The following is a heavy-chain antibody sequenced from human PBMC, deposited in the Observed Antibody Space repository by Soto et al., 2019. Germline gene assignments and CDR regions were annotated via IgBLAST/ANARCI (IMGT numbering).Heavy chain of an antibody. D-gene: IGHD5-12*01. V-gene: IGHV2-5*01. CDR3: AHLYAESGYDWRYDP. J-gene: IGHJ5*02. CDR2: IYWNDDK. CDR1: GFSLSTSAAG. Sequence: GSGPTLVNPTQTLTLTCTFSGFSLSTSAAGVGWIRQPPGRALEWLAVIYWNDDKRYSPSLNNRLTITKDTSKNQVVLTMTNVDTVDTGTYFCAHLYAESGYDWRYDPWGQGTRVTVSS.